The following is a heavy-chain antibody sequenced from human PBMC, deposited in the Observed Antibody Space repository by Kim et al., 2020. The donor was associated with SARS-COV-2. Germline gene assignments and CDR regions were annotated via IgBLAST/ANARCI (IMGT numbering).Heavy chain of an antibody. CDR2: LKQDGSVK. CDR1: GFTFSDYW. V-gene: IGHV3-7*01. D-gene: IGHD6-6*01. Sequence: GGSLRLSCVASGFTFSDYWMSWVRQAPGKGLEWVANLKQDGSVKYFVDSVKGRFTISRDNAKDSVYLQMNSLRAEDTAIYYCARIGYSSSSFDYWGQGTLVTVSS. J-gene: IGHJ4*02. CDR3: ARIGYSSSSFDY.